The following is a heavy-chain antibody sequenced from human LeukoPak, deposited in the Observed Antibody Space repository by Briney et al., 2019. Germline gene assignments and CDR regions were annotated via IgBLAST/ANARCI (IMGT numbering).Heavy chain of an antibody. CDR3: ARDQPPYYYGMDV. J-gene: IGHJ6*02. V-gene: IGHV1-46*01. CDR2: INPSGGST. CDR1: GYTFTSYY. Sequence: GASVKVSCKASGYTFTSYYMHWVRQAPGQGLEWMGIINPSGGSTSYAQKFQGRVTMTRDTSTSTVYMELSSLRSGDTAVYYCARDQPPYYYGMDVWGQGTTVTVSS.